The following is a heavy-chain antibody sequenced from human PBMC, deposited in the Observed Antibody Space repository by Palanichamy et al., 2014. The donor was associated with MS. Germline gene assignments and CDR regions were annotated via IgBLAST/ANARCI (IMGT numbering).Heavy chain of an antibody. V-gene: IGHV3-49*04. CDR1: GFTFGDYA. CDR3: TRSLVVVVAASGAWYYGMDV. Sequence: EVQLVESGGGLVQPGRSLRLSCTASGFTFGDYAMSWVRQAPGKGLEWVGFIRSKACGGTTEYAASVKGRFTISRDDSESIAYLQMNSLKTEDTAVYYCTRSLVVVVAASGAWYYGMDVWGQGTTVTVSS. D-gene: IGHD2-15*01. J-gene: IGHJ6*02. CDR2: IRSKACGGTT.